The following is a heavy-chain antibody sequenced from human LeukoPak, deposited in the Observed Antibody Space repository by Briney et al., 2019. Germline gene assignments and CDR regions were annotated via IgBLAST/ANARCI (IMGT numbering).Heavy chain of an antibody. D-gene: IGHD6-19*01. CDR1: GYSFTSYW. J-gene: IGHJ3*02. CDR2: IYPGDSDT. Sequence: GESLKISCKGSGYSFTSYWIGWVRQMPGKGLEWMGIIYPGDSDTRYSPSFQGQVTISADNSISTAYLQWSSLKASDTAMYYCACQQEAGHDAFDIWGQGTMVTVSS. V-gene: IGHV5-51*01. CDR3: ACQQEAGHDAFDI.